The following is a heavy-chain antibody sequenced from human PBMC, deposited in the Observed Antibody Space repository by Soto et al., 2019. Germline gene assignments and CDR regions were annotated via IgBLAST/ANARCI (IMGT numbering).Heavy chain of an antibody. D-gene: IGHD3-10*01. J-gene: IGHJ5*02. V-gene: IGHV4-31*02. Sequence: SETLSLTXTVSVGSISSGGYYWSWIRQHPGKGLEWIGYIYYSESTYYNPSLKSRVTISVDTSKNQFSLKLSSVTAADTAVYFCARSPVRAGAGWFDPWGQGTLVTVSS. CDR3: ARSPVRAGAGWFDP. CDR1: VGSISSGGYY. CDR2: IYYSEST.